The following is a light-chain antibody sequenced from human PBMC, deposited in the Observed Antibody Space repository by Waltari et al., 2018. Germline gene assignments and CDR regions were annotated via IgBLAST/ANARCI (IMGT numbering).Light chain of an antibody. V-gene: IGKV1-39*01. CDR2: TAS. CDR3: QRSSSTPPWT. CDR1: QTISSN. Sequence: DIQMTQSPSSLSASVGARVTIPCRASQTISSNLNWYQQKPGKAPHLLIYTASSLQSGVPSRFSGSGSGTDFTLTISSLQPEDFATYYCQRSSSTPPWTFGQGTKVEIK. J-gene: IGKJ1*01.